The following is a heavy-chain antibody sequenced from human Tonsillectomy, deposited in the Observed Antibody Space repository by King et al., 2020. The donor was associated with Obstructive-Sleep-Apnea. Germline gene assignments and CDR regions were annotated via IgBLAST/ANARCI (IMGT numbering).Heavy chain of an antibody. CDR1: GGSITNYY. J-gene: IGHJ4*02. CDR2: IYYSGST. V-gene: IGHV4-59*08. Sequence: AQLQESGPGLLKPSETLSLTCTVSGGSITNYYWSWIRQPPGKGLEWIGHIYYSGSTNYSPSLKSRVTISVDTSKNHFSLKLSSVTAADTAVYYCARYSPFESSWNFDYWGQGTLVTVSS. CDR3: ARYSPFESSWNFDY. D-gene: IGHD6-13*01.